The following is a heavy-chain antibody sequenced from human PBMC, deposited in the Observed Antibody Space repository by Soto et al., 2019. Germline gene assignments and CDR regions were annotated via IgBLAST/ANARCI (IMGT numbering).Heavy chain of an antibody. CDR1: GGSISSGGYY. CDR2: IYYIGST. CDR3: AGQGELPTSNWFAP. D-gene: IGHD1-26*01. V-gene: IGHV4-31*11. J-gene: IGHJ5*02. Sequence: SETLSLTCAVSGGSISSGGYYWNWIRQHPGKGLEWIGYIYYIGSTYYNPSLKSRVTISVDTSKNQFSLKLSSVTAADTAVYYCAGQGELPTSNWFAPGGQGTLVTV.